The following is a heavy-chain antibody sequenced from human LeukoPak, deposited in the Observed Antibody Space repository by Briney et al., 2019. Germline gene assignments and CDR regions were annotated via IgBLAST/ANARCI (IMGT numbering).Heavy chain of an antibody. J-gene: IGHJ6*02. CDR2: ISGSGGST. CDR1: GGSISSSSYY. CDR3: VKFREVSGYLSRTPRGHYNLDV. Sequence: ETLSLTCTVSGGSISSSSYYWGWVRQAPGKGLEWVSAISGSGGSTYYAGSVKGRLTISRDNSKNTLDLQMNSLRAEDTAVYYCVKFREVSGYLSRTPRGHYNLDVWGQGTTVTVSS. V-gene: IGHV3-23*01. D-gene: IGHD3-22*01.